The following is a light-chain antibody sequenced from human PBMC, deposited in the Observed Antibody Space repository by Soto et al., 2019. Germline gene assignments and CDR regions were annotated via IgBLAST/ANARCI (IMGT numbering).Light chain of an antibody. CDR3: QQVNGYPHT. CDR2: AAS. Sequence: DVQLTQSPSFLSASVGDRVTITCRASQGISSHLAWYQQIPGGGPKLLIYAASTLQSGVPSRFSGSGSGTECTLAISSLQPEDFATYYCQQVNGYPHTFGQGTKLDIK. V-gene: IGKV1-9*01. J-gene: IGKJ2*01. CDR1: QGISSH.